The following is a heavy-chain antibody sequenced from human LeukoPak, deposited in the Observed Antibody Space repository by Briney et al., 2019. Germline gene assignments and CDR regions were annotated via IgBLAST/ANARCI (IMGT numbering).Heavy chain of an antibody. CDR2: ISYEGSIK. CDR3: AKDGPNSWFGEAT. V-gene: IGHV3-30*18. J-gene: IGHJ5*02. CDR1: GFTFSSYG. D-gene: IGHD3-10*01. Sequence: RRSLRLSCAASGFTFSSYGMHWVRQAPGKGLEWMALISYEGSIKYYADSVKGRFTISRDNSKNTLYLQMNSLRAEDTAGYYCAKDGPNSWFGEATWGQGTLVTVSS.